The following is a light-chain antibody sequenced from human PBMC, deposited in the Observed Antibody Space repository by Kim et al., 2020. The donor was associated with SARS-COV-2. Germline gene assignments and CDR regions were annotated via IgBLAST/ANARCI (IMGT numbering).Light chain of an antibody. Sequence: DIQMTQSPSSLSASVGDRVTITCRAGQAVYSYLNWYQQRPGQAPRILISATSTLQTGVPSRFSGSGSGTFFTLTISSLQPEDFATYYCQQTYSTPPWTFGQGTKVDIK. J-gene: IGKJ1*01. CDR3: QQTYSTPPWT. V-gene: IGKV1-39*01. CDR1: QAVYSY. CDR2: ATS.